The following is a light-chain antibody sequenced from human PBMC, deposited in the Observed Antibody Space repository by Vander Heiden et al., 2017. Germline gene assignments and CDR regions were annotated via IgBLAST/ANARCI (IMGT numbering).Light chain of an antibody. CDR2: DAS. CDR3: QQCNSYPQMLT. CDR1: QGISSA. J-gene: IGKJ4*01. V-gene: IGKV1-13*02. Sequence: AIQLTQSPSSLSASVGDRVTITCRASQGISSALAWYQQKPGKAPKLLIYDASSLESGVQSRFSGSGSGTDFTLTISSLQPEDFATYYCQQCNSYPQMLTFGGGTKVEIK.